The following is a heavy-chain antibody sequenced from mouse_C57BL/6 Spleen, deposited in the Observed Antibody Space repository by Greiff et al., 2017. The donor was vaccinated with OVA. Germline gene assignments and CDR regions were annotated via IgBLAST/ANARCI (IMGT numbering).Heavy chain of an antibody. CDR2: ISDGGSYT. Sequence: EVKVVESGGGLVQPGGSLKLSCAASGFTFSSYAMSWVRQTPEKRLEWVATISDGGSYTYYPDNVKGRFTISRDNAKNNLYLQMSHLKSEDTAMYYCARNYYGSSYDWFAYWGQGTLVTVSA. D-gene: IGHD1-1*01. CDR1: GFTFSSYA. V-gene: IGHV5-4*03. CDR3: ARNYYGSSYDWFAY. J-gene: IGHJ3*01.